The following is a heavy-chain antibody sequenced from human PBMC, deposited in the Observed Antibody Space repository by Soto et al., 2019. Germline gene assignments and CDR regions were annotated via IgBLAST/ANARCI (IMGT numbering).Heavy chain of an antibody. CDR2: IWTNGGT. Sequence: EMYLVDSGGALVQPGGSLRLSCAASGFSVTGSYMIWVRQAPGKGLEFVSVIWTNGGTLYADSVKGRFILSRDNSMNTVYLQMNSLRVEDTAVYYCARAEVDMPTPWGQGTLVTVSS. CDR1: GFSVTGSY. D-gene: IGHD2-15*01. CDR3: ARAEVDMPTP. J-gene: IGHJ5*02. V-gene: IGHV3-66*01.